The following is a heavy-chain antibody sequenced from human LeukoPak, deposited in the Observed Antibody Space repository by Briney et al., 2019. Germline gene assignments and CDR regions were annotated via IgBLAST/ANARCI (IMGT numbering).Heavy chain of an antibody. J-gene: IGHJ4*02. V-gene: IGHV3-23*01. CDR3: ANADPVTRGFDY. Sequence: GASLRFSCAASGFTFSNYAMSWVRQAPGKGLGWVSTISGGGGNTYYADSVKGRFTISRDNSKNTLYLQMNSLRAEDTAVYYCANADPVTRGFDYWGQGSLVTVSS. D-gene: IGHD4-11*01. CDR1: GFTFSNYA. CDR2: ISGGGGNT.